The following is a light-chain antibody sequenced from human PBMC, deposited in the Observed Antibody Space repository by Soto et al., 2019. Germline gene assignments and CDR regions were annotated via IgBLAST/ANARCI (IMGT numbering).Light chain of an antibody. V-gene: IGLV2-14*03. CDR1: SSDVRGYNY. J-gene: IGLJ1*01. Sequence: QSVLTQPASVSGSPGQSITISCTGISSDVRGYNYVSWYQHHPGKAPKLMIYDVSNRPSGVSNRMTGSKSGNTASLTISGLQAEDEADYYCSSYTSSSPYVFGTGTKLTVL. CDR3: SSYTSSSPYV. CDR2: DVS.